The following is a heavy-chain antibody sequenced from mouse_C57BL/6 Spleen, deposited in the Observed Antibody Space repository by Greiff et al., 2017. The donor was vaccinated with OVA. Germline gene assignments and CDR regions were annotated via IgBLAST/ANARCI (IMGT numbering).Heavy chain of an antibody. D-gene: IGHD1-1*01. CDR1: GFTFSDYG. V-gene: IGHV5-17*01. CDR2: ISSGSSTI. J-gene: IGHJ1*03. Sequence: EVQLVESGGGLVKPGGSLKLSCAASGFTFSDYGMHWVRQAPEKGLEWVAYISSGSSTIYYADTVKGRFTISRDNAKNTLFLQMTSLRSEDTAMYYCARPGYYGSSSSWYFDGWCTGTTVTVSS. CDR3: ARPGYYGSSSSWYFDG.